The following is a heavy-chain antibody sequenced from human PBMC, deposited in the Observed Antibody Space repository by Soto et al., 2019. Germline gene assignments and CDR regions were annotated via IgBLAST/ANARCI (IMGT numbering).Heavy chain of an antibody. CDR2: ISGSGGST. V-gene: IGHV3-23*01. CDR1: GFTFSSYA. Sequence: PGGSLRLSCAASGFTFSSYAMSWVRQAPGKGLEWVSAISGSGGSTYYADSVKGRFTISRDNSKNTLYLQMNSLRAEDTAVYYCAKGSGYCSGGSCYAPSYYYYGMDVWGQGTTVTVSS. D-gene: IGHD2-15*01. J-gene: IGHJ6*02. CDR3: AKGSGYCSGGSCYAPSYYYYGMDV.